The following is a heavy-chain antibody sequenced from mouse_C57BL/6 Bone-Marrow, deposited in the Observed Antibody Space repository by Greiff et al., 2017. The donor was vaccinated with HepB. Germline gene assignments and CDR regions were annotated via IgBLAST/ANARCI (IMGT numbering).Heavy chain of an antibody. J-gene: IGHJ2*01. CDR3: ARPTMITTVGY. CDR1: GYTFTSYW. V-gene: IGHV1-55*01. CDR2: IYPGSGST. Sequence: QVQLQQPGAELVKPGASVKMSYKASGYTFTSYWITWVKQRPGQGLEWIGDIYPGSGSTNYNEKFKSKATLTVDTSSSTAYMQLSSLTSEDSAVYYCARPTMITTVGYWGQGTTLTVSS. D-gene: IGHD2-4*01.